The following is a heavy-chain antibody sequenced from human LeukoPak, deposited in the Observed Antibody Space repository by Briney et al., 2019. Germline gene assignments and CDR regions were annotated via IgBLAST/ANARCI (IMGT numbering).Heavy chain of an antibody. CDR3: ARGGFDY. CDR2: INPNSGAT. CDR1: GYTFTGYY. J-gene: IGHJ4*02. Sequence: ASVKVSCKASGYTFTGYYVHWVRQAPGQGLEWMGWINPNSGATKYAQKFQGRVTMTRDTSISTAYMELSRLRSDDTAVYYCARGGFDYWGQGTLVTVSS. V-gene: IGHV1-2*02.